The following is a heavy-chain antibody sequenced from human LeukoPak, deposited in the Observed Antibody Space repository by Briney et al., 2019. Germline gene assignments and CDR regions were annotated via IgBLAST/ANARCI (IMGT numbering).Heavy chain of an antibody. Sequence: PGGSLRLSCEGSGFTFGDYGVSWVRQAPGKGPERVAGISWNSDSTGYPDSVKGRFTISRDNAKNSLYLQMNSLRVEDTALYYCARDRRGITGTEWFDPWGQGTLVTVSS. CDR2: ISWNSDST. CDR3: ARDRRGITGTEWFDP. V-gene: IGHV3-20*04. J-gene: IGHJ5*02. CDR1: GFTFGDYG. D-gene: IGHD1-20*01.